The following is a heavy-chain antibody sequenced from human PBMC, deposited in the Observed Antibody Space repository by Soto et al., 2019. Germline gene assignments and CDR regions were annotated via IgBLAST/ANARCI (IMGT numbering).Heavy chain of an antibody. CDR3: ARHIWSGYRYFDY. D-gene: IGHD3-3*01. Sequence: QLQLQESGPGLVKPSETLSLTCTVSGGSISSSSYYWGWIRQPPGKGLEWIGSISYSGSTYYNPSLKSRVTVSVDTSKNQVSLKMSSVTAADTAVYFCARHIWSGYRYFDYWGQGTLVTVSS. J-gene: IGHJ4*02. CDR1: GGSISSSSYY. V-gene: IGHV4-39*01. CDR2: ISYSGST.